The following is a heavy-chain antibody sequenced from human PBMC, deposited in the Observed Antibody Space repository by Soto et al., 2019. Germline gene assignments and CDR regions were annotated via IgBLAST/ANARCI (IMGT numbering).Heavy chain of an antibody. CDR2: IYYSGST. Sequence: SETLSLTCTVSGGSISSGGYYWSWIRQHPGKGLEWIGYIYYSGSTYYNPSLKSRVTISVDTSKNQISLKLSSVTAADTAVYYCARVDFGYCSSTSCYTSHAFDIWGQGTMVTVSS. CDR3: ARVDFGYCSSTSCYTSHAFDI. D-gene: IGHD2-2*02. CDR1: GGSISSGGYY. J-gene: IGHJ3*02. V-gene: IGHV4-31*03.